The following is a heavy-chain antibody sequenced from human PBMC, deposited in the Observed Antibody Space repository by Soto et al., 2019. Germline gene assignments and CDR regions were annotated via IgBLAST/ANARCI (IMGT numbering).Heavy chain of an antibody. CDR3: ARDREDCTNGVCYNTNFVHYYYYYGMDV. CDR2: ISYDGSNK. J-gene: IGHJ6*02. D-gene: IGHD2-8*01. Sequence: QVQLVESGGGVVQPGRSLRLSCAASGFTFSSYAMHWVRQAPGKGLEWVAVISYDGSNKYYADSVKGRFTISRDNSKNTLYLQMNSLRAEDTAVYYCARDREDCTNGVCYNTNFVHYYYYYGMDVWGQGTTVTVSS. V-gene: IGHV3-30-3*01. CDR1: GFTFSSYA.